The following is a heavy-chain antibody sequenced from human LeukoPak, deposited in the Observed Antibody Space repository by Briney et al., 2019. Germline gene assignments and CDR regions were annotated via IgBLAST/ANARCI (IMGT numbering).Heavy chain of an antibody. D-gene: IGHD1-26*01. CDR3: ARSLRDQILCGFDY. V-gene: IGHV3-23*01. CDR2: ITGDSDST. J-gene: IGHJ4*02. Sequence: PGGSLRLSCAASGFTFNTYAMSWVRQAPGKGLEWVSSITGDSDSTYHADSVKGRFTISRDNSKNTLYLQMDGLRDEDTAVYFCARSLRDQILCGFDYWGQGTLVTVSS. CDR1: GFTFNTYA.